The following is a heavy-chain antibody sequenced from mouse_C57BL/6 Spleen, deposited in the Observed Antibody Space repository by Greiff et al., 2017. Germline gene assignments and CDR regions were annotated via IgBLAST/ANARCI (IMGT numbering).Heavy chain of an antibody. J-gene: IGHJ3*01. CDR2: IYPSDSET. CDR1: GYTFTSYW. V-gene: IGHV1-61*01. CDR3: ARAYSNYLAWWAD. Sequence: QVQLQQPGAELVRPGSSVKLSCKASGYTFTSYWMDWVKQRPGQGLEWIGNIYPSDSETHYNQQFKDKATLTVDKSSSTAYMQLSSLTSEVYEVYNWARAYSNYLAWWADWGTGTLVTVSA. D-gene: IGHD2-5*01.